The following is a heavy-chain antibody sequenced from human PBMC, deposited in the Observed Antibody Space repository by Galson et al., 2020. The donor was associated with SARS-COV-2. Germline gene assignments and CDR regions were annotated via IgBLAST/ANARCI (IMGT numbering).Heavy chain of an antibody. V-gene: IGHV4-34*01. Sequence: SETLSLTCAVYGGSFSGYYWSWIRQPPGKGLEWIGEINHSGSTNYNPSLKSRVTISVDTSKNQFSLKLSSVTAADTAVYYCARVPSTYCGGDCYAFDIWGQGTMVTVSS. CDR1: GGSFSGYY. J-gene: IGHJ3*02. D-gene: IGHD2-21*02. CDR3: ARVPSTYCGGDCYAFDI. CDR2: INHSGST.